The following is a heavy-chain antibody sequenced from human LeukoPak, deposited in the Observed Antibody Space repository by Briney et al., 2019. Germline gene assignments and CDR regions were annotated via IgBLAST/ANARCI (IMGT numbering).Heavy chain of an antibody. J-gene: IGHJ6*02. CDR2: FDPEDGET. D-gene: IGHD3-10*01. CDR1: GYTLTELS. CDR3: ATSEYGTMVRGYFYGMDV. Sequence: GASVKVSCKVSGYTLTELSMHWVRQAPGKGLEWMGGFDPEDGETIYAQKFQGRVTMTEDTSTDTAYMELSSLRSEDTAVYYCATSEYGTMVRGYFYGMDVRGQGTTVTVSS. V-gene: IGHV1-24*01.